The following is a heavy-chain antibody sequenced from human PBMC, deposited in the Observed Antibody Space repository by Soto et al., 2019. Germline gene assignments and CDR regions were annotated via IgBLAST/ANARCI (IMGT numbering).Heavy chain of an antibody. D-gene: IGHD5-18*01. CDR1: GGSISSYY. V-gene: IGHV4-59*01. Sequence: SETLSLTCTVSGGSISSYYWSWIRQPPGRGLEWIGYMYYSGSTNYNPSLKSRVTISVDTSKNQFSLKLSSVTAADTAVYYCARSYRGYSYGPFDYWGQGTLVTVSS. J-gene: IGHJ4*02. CDR2: MYYSGST. CDR3: ARSYRGYSYGPFDY.